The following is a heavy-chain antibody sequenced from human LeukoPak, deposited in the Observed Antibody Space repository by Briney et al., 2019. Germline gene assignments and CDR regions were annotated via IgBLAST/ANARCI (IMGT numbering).Heavy chain of an antibody. D-gene: IGHD5-18*01. CDR3: AKGKYSYGPFDY. CDR1: GFTFSSYW. V-gene: IGHV3-74*01. J-gene: IGHJ4*02. CDR2: INSDGSST. Sequence: GGSLRLSCAASGFTFSSYWMHWVRQAPGKGLVWVSRINSDGSSTSYADSVEGRFTISRDNSKNTLYLQMNSLRAEDTAVYYCAKGKYSYGPFDYWGQGTLVTVSS.